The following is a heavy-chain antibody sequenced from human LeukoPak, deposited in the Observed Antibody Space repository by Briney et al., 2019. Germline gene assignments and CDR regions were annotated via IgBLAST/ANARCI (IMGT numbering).Heavy chain of an antibody. CDR2: ISYDGSNK. V-gene: IGHV3-30-3*01. CDR3: ARVPGISMTGGFDY. J-gene: IGHJ4*02. CDR1: GFTFSTYP. D-gene: IGHD6-19*01. Sequence: HPGGSLRLSCAASGFTFSTYPMHWVRQAPGKGLEWVAVISYDGSNKYNADSVKGRFTISRDNSKNTLYLQMNSLRAEDTAVYYCARVPGISMTGGFDYWGQGTLVTVSS.